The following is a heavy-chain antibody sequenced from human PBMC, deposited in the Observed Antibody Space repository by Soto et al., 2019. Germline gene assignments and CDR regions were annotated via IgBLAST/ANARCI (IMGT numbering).Heavy chain of an antibody. CDR1: GFTFSSYA. J-gene: IGHJ6*02. V-gene: IGHV3-30-3*01. Sequence: QVQLVESGGGVVQPGRSLRLSCAASGFTFSSYAMHWVRQAPGKGLEWVAVISYDGSNKYYADSVKGRFTISRDNSKNTLYLQMNSLRAEDTAVYYCARWGYCSSTSCYWYYYYYGMDVWGQGTTVTVSS. CDR3: ARWGYCSSTSCYWYYYYYGMDV. D-gene: IGHD2-2*01. CDR2: ISYDGSNK.